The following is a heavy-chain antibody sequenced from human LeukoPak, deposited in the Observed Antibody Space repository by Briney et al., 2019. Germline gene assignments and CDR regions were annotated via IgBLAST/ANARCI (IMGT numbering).Heavy chain of an antibody. CDR3: AKDLYCSGGSCYSYYYYYYGMDV. V-gene: IGHV3-23*01. D-gene: IGHD2-15*01. Sequence: GGSLRLSCAASGFTFSSHAMSWVRQAPGKGLEWVSAISGSGGSTYYADSVKGRFTISRDNSKNTLYLQMNSLRAEDTAVYYCAKDLYCSGGSCYSYYYYYYGMDVWGQGTTVTVSS. J-gene: IGHJ6*02. CDR2: ISGSGGST. CDR1: GFTFSSHA.